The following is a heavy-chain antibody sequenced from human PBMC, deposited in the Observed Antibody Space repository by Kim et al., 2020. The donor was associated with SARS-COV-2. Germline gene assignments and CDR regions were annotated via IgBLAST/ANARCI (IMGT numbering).Heavy chain of an antibody. J-gene: IGHJ4*02. CDR2: ISSSSSYI. CDR3: ARGVNLAAAGTTAFDY. CDR1: GFTFSSYS. D-gene: IGHD6-13*01. V-gene: IGHV3-21*01. Sequence: GGSLRLSCAASGFTFSSYSMNWVRQAPGKGLEWVSSISSSSSYIYYADSVKGRFTISRDNAKNSLYLQMNSLRAEDTAVYYCARGVNLAAAGTTAFDYWGQGTLVTVSS.